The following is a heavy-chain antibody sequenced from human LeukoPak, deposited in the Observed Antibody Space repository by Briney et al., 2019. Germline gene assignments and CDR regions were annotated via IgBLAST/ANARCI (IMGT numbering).Heavy chain of an antibody. D-gene: IGHD3-22*01. CDR2: ISSDGNTT. J-gene: IGHJ4*02. Sequence: GGSLRLSCAASGFTFSTYWMHWVRQAPGEGLVWVSRISSDGNTTSYADSVKGRFTISRDNAKNTLYLQMNSLRDEDTALYYCARTDYYDLSKYYDYWGQGTLVTVSS. CDR1: GFTFSTYW. CDR3: ARTDYYDLSKYYDY. V-gene: IGHV3-74*01.